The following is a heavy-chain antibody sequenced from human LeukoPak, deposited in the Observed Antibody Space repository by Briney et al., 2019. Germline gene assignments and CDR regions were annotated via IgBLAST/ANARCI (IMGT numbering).Heavy chain of an antibody. CDR3: AKESHNYYYYHMDA. CDR1: GFTFSSYS. Sequence: GGSLRLSCAASGFTFSSYSMNWVRQTPGRGLEWVAFIRYDGSSKYNTDSVKGRFTVSRDNPKNTLYLQMNSLRAEDTALYYCAKESHNYYYYHMDAWGKGTTVTVSS. V-gene: IGHV3-30*02. J-gene: IGHJ6*03. CDR2: IRYDGSSK.